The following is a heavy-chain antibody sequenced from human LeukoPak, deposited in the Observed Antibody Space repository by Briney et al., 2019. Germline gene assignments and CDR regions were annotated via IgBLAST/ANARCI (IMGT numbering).Heavy chain of an antibody. D-gene: IGHD6-13*01. V-gene: IGHV3-30-3*01. CDR2: ISYDGSNK. J-gene: IGHJ4*02. CDR3: ARPGKQQLVLWLAY. CDR1: GFTFSSYA. Sequence: GGSLRLSCAASGFTFSSYAMHWVRQAPGKGLEWVAVISYDGSNKYNADSVKGRFTISRDNSKNTLYLQMNSLRAEDTAVYYCARPGKQQLVLWLAYWGQGTLVTVSS.